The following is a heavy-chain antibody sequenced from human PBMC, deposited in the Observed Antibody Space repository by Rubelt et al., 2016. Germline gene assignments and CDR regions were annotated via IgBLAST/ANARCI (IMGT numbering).Heavy chain of an antibody. CDR3: GRRRASEYSDADD. D-gene: IGHD5-12*01. CDR2: VRNKADGYTT. J-gene: IGHJ4*02. Sequence: EVQLVESGGGLVQPGGSLRLSCAASGFTFSDHYMDWVRQAPGRGLEWVGRVRNKADGYTTEYAASVNGRFTVLRDDSKSSLFMQRNGLETEETAVYVCGRRRASEYSDADDWGQGTLVTVSS. CDR1: GFTFSDHY. V-gene: IGHV3-72*01.